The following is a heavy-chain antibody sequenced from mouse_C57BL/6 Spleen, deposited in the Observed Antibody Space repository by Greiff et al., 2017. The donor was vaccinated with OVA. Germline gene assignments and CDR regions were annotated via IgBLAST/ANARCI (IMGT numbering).Heavy chain of an antibody. D-gene: IGHD1-1*01. J-gene: IGHJ2*01. Sequence: VQLQQSGAELVRPGASVTLSCKASGYTFTDYEMHWVKQTPVHGLEWIGAIDPETGGTAYNQKFTGKAILTADKSSSTAYMELRSLTSEDSAVYYCTSYYGSSFYFDYWGQGTTLTVSS. CDR1: GYTFTDYE. CDR2: IDPETGGT. CDR3: TSYYGSSFYFDY. V-gene: IGHV1-15*01.